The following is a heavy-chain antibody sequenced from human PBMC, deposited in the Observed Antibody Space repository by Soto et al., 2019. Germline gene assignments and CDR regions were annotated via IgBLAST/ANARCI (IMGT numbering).Heavy chain of an antibody. V-gene: IGHV3-30*03. CDR2: ISYDGSNK. Sequence: GGSLRLSCAASGFTFSSYGMHWVRQAPGKGLEWVAVISYDGSNKYYADSVKGRFTISRDNSKNTLYLQMNSLKSEDTAVYYCTTSNYYDSRGPRIWGHGTLVTVSS. D-gene: IGHD3-22*01. CDR1: GFTFSSYG. J-gene: IGHJ3*02. CDR3: TTSNYYDSRGPRI.